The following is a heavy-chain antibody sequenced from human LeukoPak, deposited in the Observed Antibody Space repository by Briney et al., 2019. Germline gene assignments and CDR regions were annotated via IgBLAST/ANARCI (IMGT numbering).Heavy chain of an antibody. V-gene: IGHV3-30*18. CDR1: GFTFSSYG. J-gene: IGHJ3*02. CDR2: ISYDGSNE. CDR3: AKGVRFLEWSAFDI. D-gene: IGHD3-3*01. Sequence: GRSLRLSCAASGFTFSSYGMHWVRQAPGKGLEWVAVISYDGSNEYYADSVKGRFTISRDNSKNTLYLQMNSLRAEDTAVYYCAKGVRFLEWSAFDIWGQGTMVTVSS.